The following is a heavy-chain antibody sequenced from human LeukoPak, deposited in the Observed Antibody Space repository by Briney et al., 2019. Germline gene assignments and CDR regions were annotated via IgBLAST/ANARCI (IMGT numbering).Heavy chain of an antibody. D-gene: IGHD3-3*01. Sequence: SVKVSCKASGGTFSSYAISWVRQAPGQGLEWMGRIIPILGIANYAQKFQGRVTITADKSTSTAYMELSSLRSEDTAVYYCAGDERNYDFWSWSLDYWGQGTLVTVSS. V-gene: IGHV1-69*04. CDR2: IIPILGIA. J-gene: IGHJ4*02. CDR3: AGDERNYDFWSWSLDY. CDR1: GGTFSSYA.